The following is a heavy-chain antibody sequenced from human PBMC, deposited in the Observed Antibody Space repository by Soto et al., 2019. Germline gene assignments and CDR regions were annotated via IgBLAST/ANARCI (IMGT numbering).Heavy chain of an antibody. CDR2: IIPIFGTA. V-gene: IGHV1-69*13. J-gene: IGHJ5*02. CDR3: ASTRMTGYCSGGSCQNNWFDP. Sequence: ASVKVSCKASGGTFSSYAISWVRQAPGQGLEWMGGIIPIFGTANYAQKFQGRVTITADESTSTAYMELSSLGSEDTAVYYCASTRMTGYCSGGSCQNNWFDPWGQGTLVTVSS. CDR1: GGTFSSYA. D-gene: IGHD2-15*01.